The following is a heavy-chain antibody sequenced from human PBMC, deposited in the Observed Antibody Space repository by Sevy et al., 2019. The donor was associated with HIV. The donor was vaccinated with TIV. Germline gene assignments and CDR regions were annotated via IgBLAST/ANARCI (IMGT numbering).Heavy chain of an antibody. CDR3: ARDPITGYSSSWYDCYYYYGIDV. CDR1: GFTFSSYA. Sequence: GGSLKLSCAASGFTFSSYAMHWVRQAPGKGLEWVAVISYDGSNKYYADSVKGRFTISRDNSKNTLYLQMNSLRAEDTAVYYCARDPITGYSSSWYDCYYYYGIDVWGQGTTVTVSS. V-gene: IGHV3-30-3*01. D-gene: IGHD6-13*01. CDR2: ISYDGSNK. J-gene: IGHJ6*02.